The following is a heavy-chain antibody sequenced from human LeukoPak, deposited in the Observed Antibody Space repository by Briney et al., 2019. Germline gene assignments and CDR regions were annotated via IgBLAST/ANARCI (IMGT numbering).Heavy chain of an antibody. V-gene: IGHV4-59*01. J-gene: IGHJ4*02. Sequence: PSETLSLTCTVSGGSISTYYWSWIRQPPGKGLEWIAYIDYSASTNYNPSLKSRVTISVDTSKNQFSLRLSSVTAADTAVYYCARGVLEYSSAPYYFDYWGQGTLVTVSS. CDR3: ARGVLEYSSAPYYFDY. D-gene: IGHD6-19*01. CDR1: GGSISTYY. CDR2: IDYSAST.